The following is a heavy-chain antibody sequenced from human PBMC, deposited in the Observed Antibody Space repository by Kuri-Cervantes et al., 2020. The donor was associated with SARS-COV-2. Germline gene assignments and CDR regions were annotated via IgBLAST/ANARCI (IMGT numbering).Heavy chain of an antibody. D-gene: IGHD3-10*01. CDR3: APFYYRSINNWSDP. J-gene: IGHJ5*02. Sequence: SVKISCKASGSTFSGSAIQWVRQARGQRLEWIGWIVVGSGNTDYAREFQERVTITRDMSTTTVYMELSGLRSDDTAMYYCAPFYYRSINNWSDPWGQGTQVTVSS. V-gene: IGHV1-58*02. CDR2: IVVGSGNT. CDR1: GSTFSGSA.